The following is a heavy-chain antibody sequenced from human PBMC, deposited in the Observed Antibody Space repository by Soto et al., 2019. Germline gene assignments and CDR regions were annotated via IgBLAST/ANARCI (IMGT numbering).Heavy chain of an antibody. J-gene: IGHJ4*02. V-gene: IGHV3-21*01. D-gene: IGHD6-13*01. Sequence: EVQLVGSGGGLVKPGWSLRLSCAASGFTFSDFTMNWVRQAPGKGLQWVSSISSGGSFISYADSVRGRFTISRDNAKNSLYLQVDSLRAEDTAVFFCARGSRRTFDYWGQGTLVTVSS. CDR3: ARGSRRTFDY. CDR2: ISSGGSFI. CDR1: GFTFSDFT.